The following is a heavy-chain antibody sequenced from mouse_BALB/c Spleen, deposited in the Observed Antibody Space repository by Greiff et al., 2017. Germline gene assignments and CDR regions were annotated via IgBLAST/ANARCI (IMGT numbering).Heavy chain of an antibody. V-gene: IGHV5-12-1*01. D-gene: IGHD1-1*01. CDR1: GFAFSSYD. CDR3: ARHYYGSSWWYFDV. CDR2: ISSGGGST. Sequence: EVHLVESGGGLVKPGGSLKLSCAASGFAFSSYDMSWVRQTPEKRLEWVAYISSGGGSTYYPDTVKGRFTISRDNAKNTLYLQMSSLKSEDTAMYYCARHYYGSSWWYFDVWGAGTTVTVSS. J-gene: IGHJ1*01.